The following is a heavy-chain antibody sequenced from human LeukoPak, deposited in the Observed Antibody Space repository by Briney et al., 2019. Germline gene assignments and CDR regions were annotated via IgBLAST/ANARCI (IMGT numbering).Heavy chain of an antibody. CDR3: ARDRTRYDRPGYYYYFDY. CDR2: VHHSGNT. J-gene: IGHJ4*01. V-gene: IGHV4-30-4*01. CDR1: GDSISGDYY. D-gene: IGHD3-9*01. Sequence: SQTLSLTCTVSGDSISGDYYWSWVRQSPEKGLEWIGYVHHSGNTYYNPSLKSRLTISVDTSKNQFSLRLASVTAADTAVYFCARDRTRYDRPGYYYYFDYWGQGTLVTVSS.